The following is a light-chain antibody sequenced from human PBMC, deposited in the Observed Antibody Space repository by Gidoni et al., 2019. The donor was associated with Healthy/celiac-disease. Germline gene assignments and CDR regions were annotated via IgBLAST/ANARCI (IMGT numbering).Light chain of an antibody. CDR2: GSS. CDR1: QSVSSN. J-gene: IGKJ4*01. V-gene: IGKV3-15*01. CDR3: QQYNNWPPA. Sequence: EIVMTQSPATLSVSPGERATLSCRASQSVSSNLAWYQQQPGQAPRLLIYGSSTRATGIPARFSGSGSGTEFTLTISSLQSEDFAVYYCQQYNNWPPAFGGGTKVEIK.